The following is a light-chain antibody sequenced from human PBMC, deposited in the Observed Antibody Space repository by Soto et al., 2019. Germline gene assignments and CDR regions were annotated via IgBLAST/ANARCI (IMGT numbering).Light chain of an antibody. CDR3: QQSYSAPRT. J-gene: IGKJ2*01. Sequence: DIQMTQSPSSLPASVGDRVTITCRASQSITNYLSWYQQRPGKAPKLLIHAASNLQSGVLSRFSGSGSETDFSLTISSLQPEDFATYYCQQSYSAPRTFGQGTKVEIK. CDR1: QSITNY. CDR2: AAS. V-gene: IGKV1-39*01.